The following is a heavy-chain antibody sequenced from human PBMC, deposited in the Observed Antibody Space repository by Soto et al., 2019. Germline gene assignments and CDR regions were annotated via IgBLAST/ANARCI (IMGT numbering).Heavy chain of an antibody. D-gene: IGHD6-13*01. Sequence: EVQLLESGGGLVQPGGSLRLSCAASGFTFSSYAMSWVRQAPGKGLDWVSAISGSGGSTYYADSVKGRFTISRDNSKNTLYLQMHSLRAEDTAVYYCAKLPPPIAAAGRSDYWGQGTLVTVAS. V-gene: IGHV3-23*01. CDR3: AKLPPPIAAAGRSDY. J-gene: IGHJ4*02. CDR2: ISGSGGST. CDR1: GFTFSSYA.